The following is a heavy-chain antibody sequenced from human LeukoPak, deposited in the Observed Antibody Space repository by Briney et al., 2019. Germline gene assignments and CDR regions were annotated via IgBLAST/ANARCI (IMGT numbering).Heavy chain of an antibody. CDR2: IYYSGTT. V-gene: IGHV4-34*01. CDR1: GGSFSGYY. Sequence: SETLSLTCAVYGGSFSGYYWSWIRQPPGKGLEWIGTIYYSGTTYYNPSLKSRVTISVDTSKNHFSLNLSSVTAADTAVYYCARRSVTVRFFDYWGQGTLVTVSS. J-gene: IGHJ4*02. D-gene: IGHD4-17*01. CDR3: ARRSVTVRFFDY.